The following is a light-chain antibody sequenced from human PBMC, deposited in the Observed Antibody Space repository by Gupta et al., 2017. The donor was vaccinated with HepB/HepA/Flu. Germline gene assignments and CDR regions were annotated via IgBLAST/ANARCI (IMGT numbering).Light chain of an antibody. CDR2: DAS. CDR1: QSVRSY. CDR3: TQRRNPLT. Sequence: VVLPQSPATLSLSPGERATLSCRASQSVRSYLAWYQQKPGPAPRRLIYDASNRATGIPARVSSSGAETDFTLTISRLEPEAFAVYYWTQRRNPLTLGRGNXVAIK. J-gene: IGKJ4*01. V-gene: IGKV3-11*01.